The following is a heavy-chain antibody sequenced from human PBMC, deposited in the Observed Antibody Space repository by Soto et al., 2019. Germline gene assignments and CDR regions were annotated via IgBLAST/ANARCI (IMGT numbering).Heavy chain of an antibody. CDR1: GGTFSSYA. CDR2: IIPIFGTA. V-gene: IGHV1-69*13. D-gene: IGHD3-22*01. J-gene: IGHJ4*02. CDR3: ARALGAEYYYDSSGYYYGPTYDY. Sequence: ASVKVSCKASGGTFSSYAISWVRQAPGQGLEWMGGIIPIFGTANYAQKFQGRVTITADESTSTAYMELSSLRSEDTAVYYCARALGAEYYYDSSGYYYGPTYDYWGQGTLVTVSS.